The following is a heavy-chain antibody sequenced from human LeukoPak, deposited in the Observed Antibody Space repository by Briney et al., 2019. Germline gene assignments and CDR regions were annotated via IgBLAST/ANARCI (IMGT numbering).Heavy chain of an antibody. CDR3: ARIERVMATIEPFIDY. CDR1: GGSISSYY. V-gene: IGHV4-59*12. Sequence: SETLSLTCTVSGGSISSYYWSWIRQPPGKGLEWIGYIYYSGSTNYNPSLKSRVTISVDMSKNQFSLKLSSVTAADTAVYYCARIERVMATIEPFIDYWGQGTLVTVSS. J-gene: IGHJ4*02. D-gene: IGHD5-24*01. CDR2: IYYSGST.